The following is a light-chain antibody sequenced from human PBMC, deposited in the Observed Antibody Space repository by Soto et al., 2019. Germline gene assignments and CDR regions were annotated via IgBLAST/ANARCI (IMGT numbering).Light chain of an antibody. Sequence: EIVMTQSPATLSVSPAERATMPCRASQSVRSNFAWYQQKPGQPPRLLIYGSSTRATGIPARFSAIVSGTDFNLTIGSLEPEDCAVYECQQSAASTITGSQATRREIK. CDR1: QSVRSN. CDR3: QQSAASTIT. J-gene: IGKJ5*01. V-gene: IGKV3-15*01. CDR2: GSS.